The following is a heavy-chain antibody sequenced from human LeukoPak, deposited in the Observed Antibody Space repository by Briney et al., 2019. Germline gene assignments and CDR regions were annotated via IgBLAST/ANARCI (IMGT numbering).Heavy chain of an antibody. CDR3: ARGITTFGVVTYGMGV. Sequence: PGGSLRLSCAASGFTVSSNYMSWVRQAPGEGLEWVSVILGGGSTYYPDSVKGRFAISRDNSKNTLYLQMNSLRAEDTAVYYCARGITTFGVVTYGMGVGGQGTTVTVSS. D-gene: IGHD3-3*01. J-gene: IGHJ6*02. CDR1: GFTVSSNY. V-gene: IGHV3-66*01. CDR2: ILGGGST.